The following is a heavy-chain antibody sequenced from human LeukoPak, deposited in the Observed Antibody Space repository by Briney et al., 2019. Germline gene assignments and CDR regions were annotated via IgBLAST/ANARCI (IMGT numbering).Heavy chain of an antibody. J-gene: IGHJ6*02. CDR2: INQDGSEK. Sequence: PGGSLRLSCAASGFTFNSYWMSWVRQAPGTGLEWVANINQDGSEKHYIDSVKGRFTISRDNAKNSLYLDMNSLRAEDTAVYYCARYCGGDCYGLDVWGQGTAVTVSS. D-gene: IGHD2-21*01. CDR3: ARYCGGDCYGLDV. CDR1: GFTFNSYW. V-gene: IGHV3-7*01.